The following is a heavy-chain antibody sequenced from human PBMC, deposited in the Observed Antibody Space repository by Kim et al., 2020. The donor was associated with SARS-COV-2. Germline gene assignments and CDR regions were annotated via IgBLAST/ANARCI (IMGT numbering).Heavy chain of an antibody. CDR1: GYTFTSYD. Sequence: ASVKVSCKASGYTFTSYDINWVRQATGQGLEWMGWMNPNSGNTGYAQKFQGRVTMTRNTSISTAYMELSSLRSEDTAVYYCARGPYYDSSGYYSPWRSLDYWGQGTLVTVSS. D-gene: IGHD3-22*01. V-gene: IGHV1-8*01. J-gene: IGHJ4*02. CDR3: ARGPYYDSSGYYSPWRSLDY. CDR2: MNPNSGNT.